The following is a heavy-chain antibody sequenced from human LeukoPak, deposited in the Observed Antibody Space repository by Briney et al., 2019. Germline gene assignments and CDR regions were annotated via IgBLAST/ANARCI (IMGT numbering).Heavy chain of an antibody. CDR2: INWNSGSV. CDR1: GFTFDDYA. D-gene: IGHD2-2*01. V-gene: IGHV3-9*01. J-gene: IGHJ3*02. Sequence: PGGSLRLSCAASGFTFDDYAMHWVRQPPGKGLEWVSAINWNSGSVGYADSVKGRFTISRDNAKNSLYLQMNSLRPEDTALYYCARDFCSSEACPFRDDAFDIWGQGIKVTVSS. CDR3: ARDFCSSEACPFRDDAFDI.